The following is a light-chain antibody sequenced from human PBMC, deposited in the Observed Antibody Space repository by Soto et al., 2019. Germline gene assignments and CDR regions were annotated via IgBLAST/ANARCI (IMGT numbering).Light chain of an antibody. J-gene: IGKJ1*01. CDR1: QSVSSN. CDR3: QQYGSSQWT. CDR2: GAS. V-gene: IGKV3-15*01. Sequence: EIVMTQSPATLSVSPGESATLSCRASQSVSSNLAWYQQKPGQAPRLLIYGASTRATGIPARFSGSGSGTDFTLTISRLEPEDFAVYYCQQYGSSQWTFGQGTKVDIK.